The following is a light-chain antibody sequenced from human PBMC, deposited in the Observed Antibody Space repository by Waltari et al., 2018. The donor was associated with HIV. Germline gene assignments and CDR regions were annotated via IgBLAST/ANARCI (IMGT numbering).Light chain of an antibody. V-gene: IGKV1-12*01. CDR3: QQADGLPWT. J-gene: IGKJ1*01. Sequence: DIQMTQSPFFVSASVGDRVTITCRASQAISSWLTWYQQRPEAAPKLLIYASSTLQSGVPTRFSGGRSGANFTLTISSLQPEDFATYFCQQADGLPWTFGQGTKVEMK. CDR1: QAISSW. CDR2: ASS.